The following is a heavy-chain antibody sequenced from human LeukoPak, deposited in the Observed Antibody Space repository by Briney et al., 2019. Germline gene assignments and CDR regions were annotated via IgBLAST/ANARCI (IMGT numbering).Heavy chain of an antibody. CDR2: IKQDGSEK. Sequence: PGGSLRLSCAASGLTFSSYWMSWVRQAPGKGLEWVANIKQDGSEKYYVDSVKGRFTISRDNAKNSLYLQMNSLRAEDTAVYYCARVLGSSGCFDYWGQGTLVTVSS. CDR1: GLTFSSYW. CDR3: ARVLGSSGCFDY. J-gene: IGHJ4*02. D-gene: IGHD6-19*01. V-gene: IGHV3-7*01.